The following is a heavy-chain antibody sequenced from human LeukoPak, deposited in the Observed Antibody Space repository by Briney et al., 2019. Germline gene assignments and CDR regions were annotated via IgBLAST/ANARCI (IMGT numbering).Heavy chain of an antibody. J-gene: IGHJ4*02. CDR3: ARDHGSSWYYFDY. CDR2: IYYSGST. CDR1: SXXXXXYY. V-gene: IGHV4-31*02. Sequence: SXXXXXYYWSWIRQHPEKGLEWIGYIYYSGSTYYNPSLKSRVTISVDTSKNQFSLKLSSVTAADTAVYYCARDHGSSWYYFDYWGQGTLVTVSS. D-gene: IGHD6-6*01.